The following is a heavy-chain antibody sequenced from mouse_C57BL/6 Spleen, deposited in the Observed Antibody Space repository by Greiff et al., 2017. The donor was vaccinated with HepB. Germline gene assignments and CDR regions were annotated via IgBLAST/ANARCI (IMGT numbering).Heavy chain of an antibody. Sequence: VKLVESGAELARPGASVKLSCKASGYTFTSYGISWVKQRTGQGLEWIGEIYPRSGNTYYNEKFKGKATLTADKSSSTAYMELRSLTSEDSAVYFCARSGEGGLMDYWGQGTSVTVSS. CDR2: IYPRSGNT. CDR3: ARSGEGGLMDY. D-gene: IGHD3-1*01. CDR1: GYTFTSYG. V-gene: IGHV1-81*01. J-gene: IGHJ4*01.